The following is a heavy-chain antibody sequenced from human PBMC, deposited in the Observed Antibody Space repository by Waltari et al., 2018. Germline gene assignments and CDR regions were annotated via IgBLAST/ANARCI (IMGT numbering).Heavy chain of an antibody. CDR3: AKRSYGVAFDP. CDR1: GGSITTSGYY. J-gene: IGHJ5*02. D-gene: IGHD3-10*01. CDR2: IHPSGT. Sequence: QLQLQESGPGLVKPSETLFLTCSVSGGSITTSGYYWGWIRQAPGKGLEWIGSIHPSGTYSSSSLKGRVAISADKFQNHFSLRLSSVTAADTAVYYCAKRSYGVAFDPWGQGILVTVSS. V-gene: IGHV4-39*02.